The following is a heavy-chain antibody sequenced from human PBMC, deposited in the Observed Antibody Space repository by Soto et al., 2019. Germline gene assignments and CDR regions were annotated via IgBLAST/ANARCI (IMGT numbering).Heavy chain of an antibody. CDR1: GYTLTELS. J-gene: IGHJ5*02. Sequence: ASVKVSCKVSGYTLTELSMHWVRQAPGKGLEWMGGFDPEDGETIYAQKFQGRVTMTEDTSTDTAYMELSSLRSEDTAVYYCATGDPGLAAATWWFDPWGQGTLVTVSS. CDR3: ATGDPGLAAATWWFDP. V-gene: IGHV1-24*01. CDR2: FDPEDGET. D-gene: IGHD6-13*01.